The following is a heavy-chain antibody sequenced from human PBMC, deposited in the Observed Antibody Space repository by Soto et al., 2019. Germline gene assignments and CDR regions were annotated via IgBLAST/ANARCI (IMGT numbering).Heavy chain of an antibody. CDR1: GGTFSSYA. CDR3: AKAGAADLYYYYYGMDV. D-gene: IGHD6-13*01. J-gene: IGHJ6*02. V-gene: IGHV1-69*12. CDR2: IIPIFGTA. Sequence: QVQLVQSGAEVKKPGSSVKVSCKASGGTFSSYAISWVRQAPGQGLEWMGGIIPIFGTANYAQKFQGRVTITADESTSTAYMELSSLRSEETAVYYCAKAGAADLYYYYYGMDVWGQGTTVTVSS.